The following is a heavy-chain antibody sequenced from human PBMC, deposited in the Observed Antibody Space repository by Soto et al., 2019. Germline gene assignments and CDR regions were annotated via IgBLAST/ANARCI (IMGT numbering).Heavy chain of an antibody. CDR2: IYYSGST. CDR1: GCSISSSSYF. D-gene: IGHD4-4*01. V-gene: IGHV4-39*06. Sequence: SETLSLTCTVSGCSISSSSYFWGWIRQPPGKGLEWIGSIYYSGSTYYNPSLKSRVTMTTDTSTTTAHMELRSLRTDDTAVYFCARAQTPTESDYWGQGTLVTVSS. CDR3: ARAQTPTESDY. J-gene: IGHJ4*02.